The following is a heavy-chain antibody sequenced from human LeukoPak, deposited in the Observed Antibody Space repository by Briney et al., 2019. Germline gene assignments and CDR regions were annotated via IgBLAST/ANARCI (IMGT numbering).Heavy chain of an antibody. J-gene: IGHJ4*02. D-gene: IGHD2/OR15-2a*01. Sequence: GGSLRLSCAASGFTFSSSAMSWVRQAPGKGLEWVGRIKSKSDGGTADYAAPVKGRFTISRDDSKTTLYLQMNSLKTEDTAVYYCTTDFSAGGQGTLVTVSS. CDR3: TTDFSA. CDR1: GFTFSSSA. CDR2: IKSKSDGGTA. V-gene: IGHV3-15*01.